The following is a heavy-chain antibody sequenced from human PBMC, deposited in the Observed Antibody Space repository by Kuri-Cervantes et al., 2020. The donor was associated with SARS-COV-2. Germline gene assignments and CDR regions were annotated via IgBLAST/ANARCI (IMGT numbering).Heavy chain of an antibody. V-gene: IGHV4-38-2*02. CDR1: GYSISSGYY. Sequence: SETLSLTCTVSGYSISSGYYWGWIRQPLGKGLEWIGSIYHSGSTYYNPSLKSRVTISVDTSKNQFSLKLSSVTAADTAVYYCARAEGAMLPGSLRFLEWLDPYYFDYWGQGTLVTVSS. CDR3: ARAEGAMLPGSLRFLEWLDPYYFDY. D-gene: IGHD3-3*01. CDR2: IYHSGST. J-gene: IGHJ4*02.